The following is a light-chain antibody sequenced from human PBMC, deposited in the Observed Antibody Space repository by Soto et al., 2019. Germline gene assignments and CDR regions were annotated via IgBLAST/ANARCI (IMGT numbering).Light chain of an antibody. CDR1: QTVSGSY. CDR3: HQYVTSPWT. CDR2: GAS. Sequence: EIVLTQSPGTLSLSPGERATLSCRASQTVSGSYLAWYQQKPGQAPRLLIYGASRRATGIPDRFSGSGSGTDFTLTISRVDPEDFAVYYCHQYVTSPWTLGQGTKVEIK. V-gene: IGKV3-20*01. J-gene: IGKJ1*01.